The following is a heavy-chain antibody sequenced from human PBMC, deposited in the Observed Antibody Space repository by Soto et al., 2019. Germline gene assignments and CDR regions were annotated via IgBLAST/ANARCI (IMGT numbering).Heavy chain of an antibody. D-gene: IGHD3-3*01. V-gene: IGHV4-4*07. CDR2: IYTSGST. CDR1: GGSISSYY. J-gene: IGHJ6*02. CDR3: ARLEWLGYYYYGMDV. Sequence: QVQLQESGPGLVKPSETLSLTCTVSGGSISSYYWSWIRQPAGKGLEWIGRIYTSGSTNYNPSLKSRVTMSVDKSKNQLSLKLSSVTAADTDVYYCARLEWLGYYYYGMDVWGQGTTVTVSS.